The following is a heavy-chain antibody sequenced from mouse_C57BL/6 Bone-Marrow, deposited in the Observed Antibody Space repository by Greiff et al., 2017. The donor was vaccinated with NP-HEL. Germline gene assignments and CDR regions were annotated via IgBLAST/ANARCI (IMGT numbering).Heavy chain of an antibody. Sequence: VQLQQPGAELVKPGASVKLSCKASGYTFTSYWMHWVKQRPGQGLEWIGMIHPNSGSTNYNEKFKSKATLTVDKSSSTAYMQLSSLTSEVSAVYYCARIYYYGSDYWGQGTTLTVSS. CDR2: IHPNSGST. D-gene: IGHD1-1*01. V-gene: IGHV1-64*01. CDR1: GYTFTSYW. CDR3: ARIYYYGSDY. J-gene: IGHJ2*01.